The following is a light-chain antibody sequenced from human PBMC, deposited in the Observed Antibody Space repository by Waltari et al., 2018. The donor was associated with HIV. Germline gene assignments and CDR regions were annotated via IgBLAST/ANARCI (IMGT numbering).Light chain of an antibody. Sequence: QSALTQPASVSGSPGQSITISCTGSSSDVGTYKHVSWYQQPPGKAPRLIIYEVSKRPSGVSNRYSASKSGTTASLTVSGLRAEDEADYYCSSYAGSSTFVIFGGGTKLTVL. V-gene: IGLV2-23*02. CDR1: SSDVGTYKH. CDR2: EVS. CDR3: SSYAGSSTFVI. J-gene: IGLJ2*01.